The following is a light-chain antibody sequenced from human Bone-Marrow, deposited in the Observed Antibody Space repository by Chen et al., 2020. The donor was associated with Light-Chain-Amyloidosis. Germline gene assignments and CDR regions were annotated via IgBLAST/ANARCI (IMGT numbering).Light chain of an antibody. Sequence: QSVLTQPPSVSGAPGQRVTISCAGSSANIGTGYDVHWYQQPPGSAPKVVIYSNSNRPSGVPDRFSGSKSGTSASLFITGLQAEDEADYYCQTYDTTLSAPVFGGGTRLTVL. CDR3: QTYDTTLSAPV. CDR1: SANIGTGYD. V-gene: IGLV1-40*01. J-gene: IGLJ2*01. CDR2: SNS.